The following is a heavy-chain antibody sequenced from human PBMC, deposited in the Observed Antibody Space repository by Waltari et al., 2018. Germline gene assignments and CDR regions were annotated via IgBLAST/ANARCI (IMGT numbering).Heavy chain of an antibody. CDR3: AKVVGYPDYYYYYGMDV. V-gene: IGHV3-23*01. J-gene: IGHJ6*02. Sequence: EVQLLESGGGLVQPGGSLRLSCAASGFTFSSYAMSWVRQAPGKGLEWVSAISGSGGSTYSADSVKGRFTISRDNSKNTLYLQMNSLRAEDTAVYYCAKVVGYPDYYYYYGMDVWGQGTTVTVSS. D-gene: IGHD3-16*02. CDR1: GFTFSSYA. CDR2: ISGSGGST.